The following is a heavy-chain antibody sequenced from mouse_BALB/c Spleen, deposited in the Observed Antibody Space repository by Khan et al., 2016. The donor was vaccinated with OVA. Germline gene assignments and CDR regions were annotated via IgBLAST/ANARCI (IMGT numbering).Heavy chain of an antibody. CDR3: ARDGSRYNYAMDY. J-gene: IGHJ4*01. CDR2: ISSSGST. D-gene: IGHD2-3*01. Sequence: EVQLVESGPGLVKPSQSLSLTCTVTGYSITSDYAWNWIRQFPGNKLEWMGYISSSGSTNYNPALNSRISITRDTSKNQLFLQLNSVTTEDTATYDCARDGSRYNYAMDYWGQGTSGTVSS. CDR1: GYSITSDYA. V-gene: IGHV3-2*02.